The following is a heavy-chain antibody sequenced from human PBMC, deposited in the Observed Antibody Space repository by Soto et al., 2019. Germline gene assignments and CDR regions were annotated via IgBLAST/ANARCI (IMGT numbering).Heavy chain of an antibody. CDR3: ARGLLGYCSGGSCYPYYFDY. D-gene: IGHD2-15*01. CDR1: GGTFSSYA. J-gene: IGHJ4*02. CDR2: IIPIFGTA. V-gene: IGHV1-69*01. Sequence: QVQLVQSGAEVKKPGSSVKVSCKASGGTFSSYAISWVRQAPGQGLEWMGGIIPIFGTANYAQKFQGRVTISADESTSTAYMELSRLRSEDTAVYYCARGLLGYCSGGSCYPYYFDYWGQGTLVTVSS.